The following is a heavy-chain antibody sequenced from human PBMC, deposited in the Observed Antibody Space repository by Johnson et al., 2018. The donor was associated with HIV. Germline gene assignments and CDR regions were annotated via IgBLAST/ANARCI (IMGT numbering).Heavy chain of an antibody. Sequence: QVQLVESGGGVVQPGGSLKLSCAASEFTFSSYDMPWVRQAPGMGLEWVPFIRYDGTNKYYAESVKGRFTISRDNSKNTLYLQMNSLRAEDTAIYYCARVGVSGYDLAAFDIWGRGTMVTVSS. V-gene: IGHV3-30*02. CDR2: IRYDGTNK. CDR3: ARVGVSGYDLAAFDI. CDR1: EFTFSSYD. J-gene: IGHJ3*02. D-gene: IGHD5-12*01.